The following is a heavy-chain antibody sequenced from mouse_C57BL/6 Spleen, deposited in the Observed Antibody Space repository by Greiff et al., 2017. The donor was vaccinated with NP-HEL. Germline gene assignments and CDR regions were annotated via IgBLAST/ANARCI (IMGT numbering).Heavy chain of an antibody. V-gene: IGHV5-4*01. J-gene: IGHJ4*01. Sequence: EVKLVESGGGLVKPGGSLKLSCAASGFTFSSYAMSWVRQTPEKRLEWVATISDGGSYTYYPDNVKGRFTISRDNAKNNLYLQMSHLKSEDTAMYYCARDWHDYDAAYAMDYWGQGTSVTVSS. CDR1: GFTFSSYA. CDR3: ARDWHDYDAAYAMDY. D-gene: IGHD2-4*01. CDR2: ISDGGSYT.